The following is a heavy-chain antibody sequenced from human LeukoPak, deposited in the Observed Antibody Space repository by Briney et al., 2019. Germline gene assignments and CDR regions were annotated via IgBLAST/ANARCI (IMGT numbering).Heavy chain of an antibody. CDR2: INHSGST. J-gene: IGHJ4*02. CDR3: ARAYAYGDYVRKIGGRLNFDY. D-gene: IGHD4-17*01. V-gene: IGHV4-34*01. CDR1: GGSFSGYY. Sequence: KPSETLSLTCAVYGGSFSGYYWSWIRQPPGKGLEWIGEINHSGSTNYNPSLKSRVTISVDTSKNQFSLKLSSVTAADTAVYYCARAYAYGDYVRKIGGRLNFDYWGQGTLVTVSS.